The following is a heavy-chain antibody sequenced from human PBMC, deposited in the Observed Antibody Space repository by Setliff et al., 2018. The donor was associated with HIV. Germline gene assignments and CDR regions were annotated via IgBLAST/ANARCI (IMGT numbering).Heavy chain of an antibody. D-gene: IGHD4-17*01. Sequence: PSETLSLTCTVSGGSIRNHYWSWVRQAPGKGLEWIGNVYFTGTPTRRLSEYNPYRENPTRGTTDYNPSLRSRVTISLDVSKSQFYLRLTSVTAADTAVYYCARAPTVVTLLDYWGQGTLVTVSS. CDR3: ARAPTVVTLLDY. CDR1: GGSIRNHY. J-gene: IGHJ4*02. V-gene: IGHV4-59*11. CDR2: VYFTGTPTRRLSEYNPYRENPTRGTT.